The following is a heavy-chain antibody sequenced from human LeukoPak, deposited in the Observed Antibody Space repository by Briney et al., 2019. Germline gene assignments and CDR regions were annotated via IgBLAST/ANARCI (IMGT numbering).Heavy chain of an antibody. D-gene: IGHD6-13*01. CDR2: ISYDGSNK. CDR3: AKENWYLYNNNWYKTWFDP. Sequence: GGSLRLSCAASGFTVSSNYMSWVRQAPGKGLEGVAVISYDGSNKYYADSVKGRSTISRDNSKNTLYLQMNSLRAEDTAIYYCAKENWYLYNNNWYKTWFDPWGQGTLVTVSS. CDR1: GFTVSSNY. J-gene: IGHJ5*02. V-gene: IGHV3-30*18.